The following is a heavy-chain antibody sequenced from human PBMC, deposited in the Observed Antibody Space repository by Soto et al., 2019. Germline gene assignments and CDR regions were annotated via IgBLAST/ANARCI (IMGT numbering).Heavy chain of an antibody. CDR2: VWSGGNTK. J-gene: IGHJ4*02. CDR1: GFTFRTYG. V-gene: IGHV3-33*01. CDR3: ARELVRTVAY. Sequence: QVQLVESGGGVVQPGGSLRLSCAASGFTFRTYGMHWVRQAPGKGLEWVASVWSGGNTKYYADSVKGRFTISRDNSRSTLYLQMNSLRDEDTAMYYCARELVRTVAYWGQGTQVSVSS.